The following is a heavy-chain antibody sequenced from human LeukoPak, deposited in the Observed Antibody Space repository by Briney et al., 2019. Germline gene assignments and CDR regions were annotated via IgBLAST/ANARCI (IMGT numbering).Heavy chain of an antibody. J-gene: IGHJ4*02. CDR1: GSTFSSYA. V-gene: IGHV3-23*01. CDR2: LSGSGAGT. Sequence: GGPLRLSCAAPGSTFSSYALGWVRQAPGGGLEWVATLSGSGAGTYYSDSVQGRFTISRDNSKRTLFLQMNSLRAEDTAFYYCAKAELGVDTFFDYWGQGTLVTVSS. D-gene: IGHD3-3*01. CDR3: AKAELGVDTFFDY.